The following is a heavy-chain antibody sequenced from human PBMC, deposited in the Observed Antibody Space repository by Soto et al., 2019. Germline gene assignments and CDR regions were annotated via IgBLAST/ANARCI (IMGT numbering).Heavy chain of an antibody. CDR1: GYSFTSYW. CDR3: ASRISSSSHFFYYGMDV. V-gene: IGHV5-10-1*01. Sequence: GESLKISCKGSGYSFTSYWISWVRQMPGKGLEWMGRIDPSDSYTNYSPSFQGHVTISADKSISTAYLQWSSLKASDTAMYYCASRISSSSHFFYYGMDVWGQGTTVTVSS. D-gene: IGHD6-6*01. J-gene: IGHJ6*02. CDR2: IDPSDSYT.